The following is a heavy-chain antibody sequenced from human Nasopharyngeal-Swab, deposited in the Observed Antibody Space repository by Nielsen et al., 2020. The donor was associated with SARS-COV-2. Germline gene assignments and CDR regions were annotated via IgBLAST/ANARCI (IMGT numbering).Heavy chain of an antibody. Sequence: VRQMPGKGLEWMGGIDPSDSYTNYSPSFQGHVTISADKSISTAYLQWSSLKASDTAMYYCARQGLITGTYPIDYWGQGTLVTVSS. CDR3: ARQGLITGTYPIDY. J-gene: IGHJ4*02. D-gene: IGHD1-20*01. V-gene: IGHV5-10-1*01. CDR2: IDPSDSYT.